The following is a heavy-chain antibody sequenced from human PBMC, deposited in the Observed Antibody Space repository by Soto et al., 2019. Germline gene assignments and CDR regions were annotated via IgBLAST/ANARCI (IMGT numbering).Heavy chain of an antibody. Sequence: GSLRLSCAASGFTFSSYAMSWVRQAPGKGLEWVSAISGSGGSTYYADSVKGRFTISRDNSKNTLYLQMNSLRAEDTAVYYCAKAVPIVGATTGRCDHNWFDPWGQGTLVPVAS. D-gene: IGHD1-26*01. CDR1: GFTFSSYA. V-gene: IGHV3-23*01. J-gene: IGHJ5*02. CDR2: ISGSGGST. CDR3: AKAVPIVGATTGRCDHNWFDP.